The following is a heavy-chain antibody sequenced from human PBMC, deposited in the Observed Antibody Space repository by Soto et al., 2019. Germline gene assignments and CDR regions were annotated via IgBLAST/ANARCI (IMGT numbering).Heavy chain of an antibody. D-gene: IGHD6-13*01. V-gene: IGHV4-39*01. CDR1: GGSISSSSYY. Sequence: SETLSLTCTVSGGSISSSSYYWGWIRQPPGKGLEWIGSIYYSGSTYYNPSLKSRVTISVDTSKNQFSLKLSSVTAADTAVYYCARAGPIAAAPNAFDIWGQGTMVTVSS. CDR2: IYYSGST. J-gene: IGHJ3*02. CDR3: ARAGPIAAAPNAFDI.